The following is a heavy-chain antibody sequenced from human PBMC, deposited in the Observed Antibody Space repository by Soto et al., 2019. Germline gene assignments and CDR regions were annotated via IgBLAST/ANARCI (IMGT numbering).Heavy chain of an antibody. CDR2: ISSSSSTI. CDR1: GFTFSSYS. V-gene: IGHV3-48*01. Sequence: EVQLVESGGGLVQPGGSLRLSCAASGFTFSSYSMNWVRQAPGKGLEGVSYISSSSSTIYYADSVKGRFTISRDNAKNSLYLQMNSLRAEDTAVYYCAREGSLSYDILTGYFMFDPWGQGTLVTVSS. D-gene: IGHD3-9*01. CDR3: AREGSLSYDILTGYFMFDP. J-gene: IGHJ5*02.